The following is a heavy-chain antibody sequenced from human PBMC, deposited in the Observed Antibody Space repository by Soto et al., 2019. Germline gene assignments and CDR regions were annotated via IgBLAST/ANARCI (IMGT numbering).Heavy chain of an antibody. J-gene: IGHJ6*02. D-gene: IGHD3-3*01. V-gene: IGHV1-8*01. CDR3: ARGGGVLRFLEWLPGTYGMDV. CDR1: GYTFTSYD. CDR2: MNPNSGNT. Sequence: QVQLVQSGAEVKKPGASVKVSCKASGYTFTSYDINWVRQATGQGLEWMGWMNPNSGNTGYAQKFQGRVTMTRNTSISTAYMELGSLRSEDTAVYYCARGGGVLRFLEWLPGTYGMDVWGQGTTVTVSS.